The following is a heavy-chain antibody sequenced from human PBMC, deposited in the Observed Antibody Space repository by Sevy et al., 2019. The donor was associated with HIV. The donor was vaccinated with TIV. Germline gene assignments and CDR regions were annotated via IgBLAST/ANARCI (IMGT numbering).Heavy chain of an antibody. D-gene: IGHD1-26*01. Sequence: GGSLRLSCATSGFTFSNYAIHRVRQAPCKGLEWVASIFSDGINKYYADSVKGRFTISRDNSENTVYLQMNSLRVEDTAVYYCARESGSYWYLDYWGQGTLVTVSS. CDR1: GFTFSNYA. CDR3: ARESGSYWYLDY. J-gene: IGHJ4*02. V-gene: IGHV3-33*01. CDR2: IFSDGINK.